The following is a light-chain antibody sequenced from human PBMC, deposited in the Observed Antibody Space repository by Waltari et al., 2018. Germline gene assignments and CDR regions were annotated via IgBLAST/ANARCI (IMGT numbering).Light chain of an antibody. J-gene: IGLJ3*02. Sequence: QSALTQPPSVSGSPGQSVTISCTGTSNDVGGFHRVSWYRQSPGAAPKLILYEVTNRASGVPDRFSGSKSGNTASLTVAGLQAEDAADYYCSSFTTSTTWVFGGGTKLTVL. CDR2: EVT. V-gene: IGLV2-18*02. CDR3: SSFTTSTTWV. CDR1: SNDVGGFHR.